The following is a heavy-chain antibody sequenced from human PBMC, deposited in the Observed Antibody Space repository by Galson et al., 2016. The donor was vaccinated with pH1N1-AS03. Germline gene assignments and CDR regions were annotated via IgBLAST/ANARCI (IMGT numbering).Heavy chain of an antibody. J-gene: IGHJ4*02. CDR3: AEDKWAVAGSADSYFDY. V-gene: IGHV3-9*01. CDR2: IDRNSGTI. D-gene: IGHD6-19*01. Sequence: SLRLSCAGSGFTFNAYAMHWVRQAPGKGLEWVSGIDRNSGTIDYTDSVKGRFTISRDNAKNSLYLQMNSLRADDTASYYCAEDKWAVAGSADSYFDYWGQGTLVTVSS. CDR1: GFTFNAYA.